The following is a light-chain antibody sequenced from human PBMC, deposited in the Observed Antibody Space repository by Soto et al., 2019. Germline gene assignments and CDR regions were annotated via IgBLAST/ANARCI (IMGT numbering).Light chain of an antibody. J-gene: IGLJ2*01. V-gene: IGLV1-40*01. CDR2: DNT. CDR1: SSNLGANYD. Sequence: QSVLTQSPSVSGAPGQRVTISCTGSSSNLGANYDVHWYQQLPGTAPKLLIYDNTNRPSGVPDRFSGSKSGTSASLVITGLQAEDEADYYCQSYDSSLSGVVFGGGTQLTVL. CDR3: QSYDSSLSGVV.